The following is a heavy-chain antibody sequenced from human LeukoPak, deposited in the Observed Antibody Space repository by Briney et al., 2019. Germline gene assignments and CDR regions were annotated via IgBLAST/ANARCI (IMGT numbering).Heavy chain of an antibody. Sequence: PGGSLRLSCAASGFTFSDYYMSWIRQAPGKGLEWVAVISYDGSNKYYADSVKGRFTISRDNSKNTLYLQMNSLRAEDTAVYYCAGIYYYYGMDVWGQGTTVTVSS. V-gene: IGHV3-30-3*01. CDR1: GFTFSDYY. CDR3: AGIYYYYGMDV. CDR2: ISYDGSNK. J-gene: IGHJ6*02.